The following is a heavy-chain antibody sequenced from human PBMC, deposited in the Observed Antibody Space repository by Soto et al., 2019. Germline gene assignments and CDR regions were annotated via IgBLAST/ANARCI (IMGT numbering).Heavy chain of an antibody. V-gene: IGHV3-48*03. CDR3: ARKSQWLSGYIYHGMDV. Sequence: GRSLRLSCAASGFMFISYEFNWVRLATGQGLEWVSYINVGGDTRHYADSVRGRFTISRDDAKGSLYLQMDSLRVEDTAVYFCARKSQWLSGYIYHGMDVWSQGTSVTVSS. J-gene: IGHJ6*02. CDR1: GFMFISYE. D-gene: IGHD6-19*01. CDR2: INVGGDTR.